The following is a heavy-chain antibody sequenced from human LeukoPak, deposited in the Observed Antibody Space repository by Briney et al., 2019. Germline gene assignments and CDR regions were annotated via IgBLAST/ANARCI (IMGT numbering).Heavy chain of an antibody. J-gene: IGHJ4*02. D-gene: IGHD3-22*01. CDR3: ASVDYYDSSGYYAVDY. Sequence: SETLSLTCTVSGGSISSFYWSWIRQPPGKGLEWIGSIYYSGSTYYNPSLKSRVTISVDTSKNQFSLKLSSVTAADTAVYYCASVDYYDSSGYYAVDYWGQGTLVTVSS. V-gene: IGHV4-59*12. CDR2: IYYSGST. CDR1: GGSISSFY.